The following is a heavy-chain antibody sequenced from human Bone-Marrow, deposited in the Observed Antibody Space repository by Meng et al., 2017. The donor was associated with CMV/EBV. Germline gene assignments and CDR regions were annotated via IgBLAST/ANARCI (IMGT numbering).Heavy chain of an antibody. Sequence: GESLKISCAASGFTFSNYAIHWVRQAPGKGLEWVAVVSYDGSNKYYADSVKGRFTISRDNSKTSLYLEMNSLRPEDTAVYYCARDTRSYPTGVPDWGPGNLVNFAS. CDR3: ARDTRSYPTGVPD. CDR2: VSYDGSNK. J-gene: IGHJ4*02. V-gene: IGHV3-30*04. CDR1: GFTFSNYA. D-gene: IGHD3-10*01.